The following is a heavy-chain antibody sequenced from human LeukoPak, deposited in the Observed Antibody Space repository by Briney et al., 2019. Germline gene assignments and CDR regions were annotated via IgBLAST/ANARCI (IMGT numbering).Heavy chain of an antibody. J-gene: IGHJ6*03. Sequence: PSETLSLTCTVSGGSISSYYWSWIRQPPGKGLEWIGYIFYTGSTNYNPSLKSRVTISVDTSKNQVSLKLRSVTAADTAVYYCARVPNIGSGWFKRDYYYYMDVWGKGTTVTVSS. V-gene: IGHV4-59*01. D-gene: IGHD6-19*01. CDR3: ARVPNIGSGWFKRDYYYYMDV. CDR2: IFYTGST. CDR1: GGSISSYY.